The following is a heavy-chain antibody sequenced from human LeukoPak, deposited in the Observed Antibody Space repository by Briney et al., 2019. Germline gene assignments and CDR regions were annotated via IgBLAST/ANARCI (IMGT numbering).Heavy chain of an antibody. J-gene: IGHJ5*02. CDR1: GYSISSGYY. D-gene: IGHD3-10*01. CDR2: IYYSGST. CDR3: ARHAYYYGSGLGWFDP. Sequence: SETLSLTCTVSGYSISSGYYWGWIQQPPGKGLEWIGSIYYSGSTYYNPSLKSRVTISVDTSKNQFSLKLSSVTAADTAVYYCARHAYYYGSGLGWFDPWGQGTLVTVSS. V-gene: IGHV4-38-2*02.